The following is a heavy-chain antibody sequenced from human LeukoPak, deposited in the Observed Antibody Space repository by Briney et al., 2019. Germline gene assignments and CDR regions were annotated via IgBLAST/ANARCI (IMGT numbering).Heavy chain of an antibody. CDR2: IYSGGST. CDR1: GFTVSSNY. J-gene: IGHJ4*02. CDR3: ASLNWGSGWPIDY. Sequence: GGSLRLSCAASGFTVSSNYMSWVRQAPGKGLEWVSVIYSGGSTYYADSVKGRFTISRDNSKNTLYLQMNSLRDEDTAVYYCASLNWGSGWPIDYWGQGTLVTVSS. V-gene: IGHV3-66*01. D-gene: IGHD6-19*01.